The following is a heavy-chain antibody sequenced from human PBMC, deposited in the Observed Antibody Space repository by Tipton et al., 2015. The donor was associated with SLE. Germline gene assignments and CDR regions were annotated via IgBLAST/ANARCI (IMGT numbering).Heavy chain of an antibody. D-gene: IGHD3-22*01. CDR3: ARYYYDSTGDCLFDY. V-gene: IGHV4-59*06. CDR1: HDSLRSYS. CDR2: IFDSGTT. Sequence: QLVQSGAEVKPSETLSVTCTVSHDSLRSYSWTWIRQHPGKGLEWMGYIFDSGTTYYNPSLDRRLTISLDMSEKQFSLKLSSVTAADTAVYYCARYYYDSTGDCLFDYWGQGTLVAVAS. J-gene: IGHJ4*02.